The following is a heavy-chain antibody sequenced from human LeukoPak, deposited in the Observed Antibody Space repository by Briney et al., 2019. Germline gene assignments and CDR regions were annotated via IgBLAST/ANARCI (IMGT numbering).Heavy chain of an antibody. Sequence: GGSLRLSCAASGFTLSNFGMHWVRQAPGKGLEWVSYIRSDGSNQYYTDSVKGRFGISRDNSKNTGYLQMNSLRTEDTAVYYCAKRAGSAWSAGAWGQGTLVTVSS. D-gene: IGHD3-10*01. CDR3: AKRAGSAWSAGA. V-gene: IGHV3-30*02. CDR2: IRSDGSNQ. CDR1: GFTLSNFG. J-gene: IGHJ5*02.